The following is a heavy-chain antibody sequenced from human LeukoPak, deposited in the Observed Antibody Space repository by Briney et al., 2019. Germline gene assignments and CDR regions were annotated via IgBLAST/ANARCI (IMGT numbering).Heavy chain of an antibody. CDR2: INSKTDGGTT. J-gene: IGHJ4*02. Sequence: PGGSLRLSCAASGFTFSNAWMSWVRQAPGKGLEWVGRINSKTDGGTTDYAAPVKGRFTISRDDSKNTLYLQMNSLKTEDTAVYYCTTDRRGYSYGFGLRYWGQGTLVTVSS. CDR3: TTDRRGYSYGFGLRY. D-gene: IGHD5-18*01. CDR1: GFTFSNAW. V-gene: IGHV3-15*01.